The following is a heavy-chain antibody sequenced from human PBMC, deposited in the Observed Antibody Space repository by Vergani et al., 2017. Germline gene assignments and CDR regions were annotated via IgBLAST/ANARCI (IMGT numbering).Heavy chain of an antibody. D-gene: IGHD3-22*01. Sequence: EVQLVESGGGLVKPGGSLRLSCTASGFTFGDYAMSWFRQAPGKGLEWVGFIRSKAYGGTTEYAASVKGRFTISRDDSKSIAYLQMNSLKTEDTAVYYCTRYYYDSSGYYYDDAFDIWGQGTMVTVSS. CDR1: GFTFGDYA. CDR2: IRSKAYGGTT. CDR3: TRYYYDSSGYYYDDAFDI. J-gene: IGHJ3*02. V-gene: IGHV3-49*05.